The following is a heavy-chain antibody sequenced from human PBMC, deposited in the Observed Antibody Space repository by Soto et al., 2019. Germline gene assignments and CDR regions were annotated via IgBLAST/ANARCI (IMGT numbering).Heavy chain of an antibody. Sequence: GGSLRLSCAASGFTFSSYGMHWVRQAPGKGLEWVAVISYDGSNKYYADSVKGRFTISRDNSKNTLYLQMNSLRAEDTAVYYCSIDYYKYYDSSCYYRSPAYWGQGTLVTVSS. J-gene: IGHJ4*02. CDR1: GFTFSSYG. CDR3: SIDYYKYYDSSCYYRSPAY. CDR2: ISYDGSNK. D-gene: IGHD3-22*01. V-gene: IGHV3-30*03.